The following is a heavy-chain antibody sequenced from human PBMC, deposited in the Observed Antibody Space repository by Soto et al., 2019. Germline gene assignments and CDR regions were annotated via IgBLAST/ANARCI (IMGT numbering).Heavy chain of an antibody. Sequence: GGSLRLSCAASGFTFSNAWMSWVRQAPGKGLEWVGRIRSKTDGGTTDYAAPVKGRFTISRDDSKNTLYLQMNSLKTEDTAVYYCTTGRSMTTVTTSDYYFDYWGQGTLVTVSS. D-gene: IGHD4-17*01. CDR3: TTGRSMTTVTTSDYYFDY. CDR2: IRSKTDGGTT. J-gene: IGHJ4*02. CDR1: GFTFSNAW. V-gene: IGHV3-15*01.